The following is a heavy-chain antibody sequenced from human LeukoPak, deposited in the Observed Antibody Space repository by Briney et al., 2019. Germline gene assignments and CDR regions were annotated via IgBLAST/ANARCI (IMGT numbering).Heavy chain of an antibody. CDR3: GRPRGSGSYYNPLDY. V-gene: IGHV1-2*02. CDR2: INPNSGGT. CDR1: GYTFTNYG. D-gene: IGHD3-10*01. Sequence: ASVKVSCKASGYTFTNYGITWVRQAPGQGLEWMGWINPNSGGTNYAQKFQGRVTMTRDTSISTAYMELSRLRSDDTAVYYCGRPRGSGSYYNPLDYWGQGTLVTVSS. J-gene: IGHJ4*02.